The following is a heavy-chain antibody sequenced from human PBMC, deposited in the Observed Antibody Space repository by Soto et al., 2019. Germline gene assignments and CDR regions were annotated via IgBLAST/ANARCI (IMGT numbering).Heavy chain of an antibody. CDR3: ARAARGDSIAARRVIDY. V-gene: IGHV4-31*03. J-gene: IGHJ4*02. CDR2: IYYSGST. CDR1: GGSISSGGYY. Sequence: SETLSLTCTVSGGSISSGGYYWSWIRQHPGKGLEWIGYIYYSGSTYYNPSLKSRVTISVDTSKNQFSLKLSSVTAADTAVYYCARAARGDSIAARRVIDYWGQGTLVTVS. D-gene: IGHD6-6*01.